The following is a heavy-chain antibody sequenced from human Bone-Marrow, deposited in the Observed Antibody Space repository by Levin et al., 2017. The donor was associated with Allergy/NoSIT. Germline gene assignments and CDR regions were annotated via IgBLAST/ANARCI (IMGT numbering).Heavy chain of an antibody. CDR3: AKGDEFWGGYSSDYHYYMDV. CDR2: ISGSGGTT. V-gene: IGHV3-23*01. D-gene: IGHD3-3*01. Sequence: GGSLRLSCAASGFTFGSYAMSWVRQAPGKGLEWVSSISGSGGTTYYADSVKGRSTISRDHSKNTLYLQMNILRAEDTAVYYCAKGDEFWGGYSSDYHYYMDVWGKGTTVTVSS. J-gene: IGHJ6*03. CDR1: GFTFGSYA.